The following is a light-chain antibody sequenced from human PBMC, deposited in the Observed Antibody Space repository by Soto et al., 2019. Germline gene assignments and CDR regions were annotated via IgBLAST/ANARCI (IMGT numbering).Light chain of an antibody. V-gene: IGKV3-20*01. Sequence: PGERVSLSCRASQSISGRYLAWYQQKPGQAPRLLIYDASSRATGIPDRFSGSGSGTDFILTISRLEPEDFAVYYCQQYGSSPLTFGGGTKVEIK. CDR3: QQYGSSPLT. CDR1: QSISGRY. J-gene: IGKJ4*01. CDR2: DAS.